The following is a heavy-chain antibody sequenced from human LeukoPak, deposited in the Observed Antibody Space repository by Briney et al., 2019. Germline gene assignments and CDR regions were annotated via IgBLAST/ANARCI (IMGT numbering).Heavy chain of an antibody. CDR1: GFSFSTSGVG. V-gene: IGHV2-5*02. D-gene: IGHD3-9*01. Sequence: ESGPTLVKPTQTLTLTCTFSGFSFSTSGVGVGWFRQPPGEALEWLAVIYWDEDKRYRPSLKSRLTITKDTSKNQVVLTMTNMDPVDTATYYCARSPYYDVLTGSRGTFDFWGRGILVTVSS. CDR3: ARSPYYDVLTGSRGTFDF. CDR2: IYWDEDK. J-gene: IGHJ4*02.